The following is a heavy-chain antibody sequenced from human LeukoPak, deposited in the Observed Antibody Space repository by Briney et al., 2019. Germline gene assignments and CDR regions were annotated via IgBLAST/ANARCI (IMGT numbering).Heavy chain of an antibody. V-gene: IGHV1-18*01. D-gene: IGHD3-10*01. CDR1: GYTFTSYG. Sequence: ASVKVSCKASGYTFTSYGISWVRQAPGQGLEWMGWISAYNGNTNYAQKLQGRVTMTTDTSTSTAYMELRSLRSDDTAVYYCARRNYGSGSNWFDPWGQGTLVTVSS. CDR3: ARRNYGSGSNWFDP. CDR2: ISAYNGNT. J-gene: IGHJ5*02.